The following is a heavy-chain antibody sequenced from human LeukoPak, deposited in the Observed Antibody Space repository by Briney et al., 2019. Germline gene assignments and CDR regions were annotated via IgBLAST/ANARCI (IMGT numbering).Heavy chain of an antibody. J-gene: IGHJ4*02. CDR3: ERGADSSGISDFDY. CDR1: GYTFTGYY. D-gene: IGHD6-19*01. Sequence: ASVKVSCKASGYTFTGYYMHWVRQAPGQGLEWMGRINPNSGGTNYAQKVHGRVTMTSDTSISTDYMELSRLRSDDTAVYYCERGADSSGISDFDYWGQGTLVTVST. CDR2: INPNSGGT. V-gene: IGHV1-2*06.